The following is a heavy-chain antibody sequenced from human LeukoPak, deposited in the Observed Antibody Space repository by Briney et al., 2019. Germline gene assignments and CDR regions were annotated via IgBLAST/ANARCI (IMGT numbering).Heavy chain of an antibody. D-gene: IGHD3-10*01. V-gene: IGHV1-46*01. J-gene: IGHJ4*02. CDR3: AREAITMVRGVICSYFDY. CDR2: INPSGGST. Sequence: ASVKVSCKASGYTFTSYYMHWVRQAPGQGLEWMGIINPSGGSTSYAQKFQGRVTMTRDMSTSTVYMELSSLRSEDTAVYYCAREAITMVRGVICSYFDYWGQGTLVTVSS. CDR1: GYTFTSYY.